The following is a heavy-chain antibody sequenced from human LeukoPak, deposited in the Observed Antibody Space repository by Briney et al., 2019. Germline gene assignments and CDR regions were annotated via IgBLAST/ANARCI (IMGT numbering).Heavy chain of an antibody. V-gene: IGHV3-20*04. Sequence: PGGSLRLSCAASGFRFDDHGMSWVRQAPGKGLEWVSGINWNGGSTGYADSVKGRFTISRDNAKNSLYLQMNSLRAEDTALYYCAGGDRNGWYFDYWGQGILVTVPS. CDR1: GFRFDDHG. CDR2: INWNGGST. J-gene: IGHJ4*02. D-gene: IGHD6-19*01. CDR3: AGGDRNGWYFDY.